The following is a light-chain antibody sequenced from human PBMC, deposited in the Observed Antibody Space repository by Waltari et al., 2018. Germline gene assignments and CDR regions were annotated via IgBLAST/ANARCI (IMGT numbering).Light chain of an antibody. CDR2: KAS. J-gene: IGKJ1*01. CDR1: QSISSW. CDR3: QQYNSYSGT. V-gene: IGKV1-5*03. Sequence: DIQMTQSPSTLSASVGARVPITCRASQSISSWLAWDQQKPGKAPKVLIYKASSLESGVPSRFSGSGSGTEFTLTISSLQPDDFATYYCQQYNSYSGTFGQGTKVEIK.